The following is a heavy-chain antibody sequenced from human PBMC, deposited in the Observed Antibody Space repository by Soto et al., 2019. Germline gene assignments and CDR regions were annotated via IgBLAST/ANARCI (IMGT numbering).Heavy chain of an antibody. CDR1: GGSISSGGYY. CDR2: IYYSGST. J-gene: IGHJ4*02. V-gene: IGHV4-31*03. Sequence: QVQLQESGPGLVKPSQTLSLTCTVSGGSISSGGYYWSWIRQHPGKGLEWIGYIYYSGSTYYNPSLRSRVTISVDTSKNQFSLKLSSVTAADTAVYYCARDGRSTVSPFLYWGQGTLVTVSS. D-gene: IGHD2-2*01. CDR3: ARDGRSTVSPFLY.